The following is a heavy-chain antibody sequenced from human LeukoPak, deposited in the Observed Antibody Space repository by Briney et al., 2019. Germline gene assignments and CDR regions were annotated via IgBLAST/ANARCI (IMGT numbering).Heavy chain of an antibody. J-gene: IGHJ4*02. V-gene: IGHV3-21*01. Sequence: GGSLRLSCAASGFTFSSYSMTWVRQAPGKGLEWVSSISGSSSYIYYADSVKGRFTISRDNAKNSLYLQMNSLRAEDTAVYYCAGDVDDFWSGYRHHLSTFDYWGQGTLVTVSS. CDR2: ISGSSSYI. CDR3: AGDVDDFWSGYRHHLSTFDY. CDR1: GFTFSSYS. D-gene: IGHD3-3*01.